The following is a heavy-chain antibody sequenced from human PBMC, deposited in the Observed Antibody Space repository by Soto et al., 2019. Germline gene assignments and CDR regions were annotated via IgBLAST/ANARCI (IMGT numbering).Heavy chain of an antibody. CDR3: AREEDAYCGGDCYSEAWFDP. CDR1: GYTFTGYY. Sequence: GASVKVSCKASGYTFTGYYMHWVRQAPGQGLEWMGGIIPIFGTANYAQKFQGSVTITADESTSTAYMELSSLRSEDTAMYYCAREEDAYCGGDCYSEAWFDPWGQGTLVTVSS. J-gene: IGHJ5*02. V-gene: IGHV1-69*13. CDR2: IIPIFGTA. D-gene: IGHD2-21*02.